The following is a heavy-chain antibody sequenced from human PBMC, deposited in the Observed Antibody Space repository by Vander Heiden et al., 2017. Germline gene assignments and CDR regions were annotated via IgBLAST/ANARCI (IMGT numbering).Heavy chain of an antibody. D-gene: IGHD5-12*01. CDR3: ARDGYDFTWFDP. J-gene: IGHJ5*02. CDR1: GASIGGSDRYY. Sequence: QVRLQASGPTLVKPSQTLSLTCSVPGASIGGSDRYYWNWIRQRPGKGLEWIGYIYYSGSTYYNPSLKSRVSMSVDTSKNEFSLNLYFVTAADAAVYYCARDGYDFTWFDPWGQGFLVTVSS. V-gene: IGHV4-31*03. CDR2: IYYSGST.